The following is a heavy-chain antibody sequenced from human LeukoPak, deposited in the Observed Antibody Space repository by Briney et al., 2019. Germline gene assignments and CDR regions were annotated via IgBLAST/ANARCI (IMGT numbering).Heavy chain of an antibody. D-gene: IGHD6-19*01. J-gene: IGHJ4*02. CDR1: GYTFTSYD. CDR2: MNPNSGNT. Sequence: ASVKVSCKASGYTFTSYDLYWVRQATGQGLEWMGWMNPNSGNTGYAQKFQGRVTMTRNTSISTAYMELSSLRSEDTAVYYCARDMYTSGRVPFDYWGQGTLVTVSS. CDR3: ARDMYTSGRVPFDY. V-gene: IGHV1-8*01.